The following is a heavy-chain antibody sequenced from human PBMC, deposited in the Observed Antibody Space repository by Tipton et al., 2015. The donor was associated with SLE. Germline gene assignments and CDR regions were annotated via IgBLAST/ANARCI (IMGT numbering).Heavy chain of an antibody. D-gene: IGHD5-18*01. Sequence: TLSLTCTVSGGSISSSSYYWGWIRQPPGKGLEWIGSIYYSGSTYYNPSLKSRVTISVDTSKNQFSLKLSSVTAADTAVYYCASPVDTAMVDDAFDIWGQGTMVTVSS. CDR1: GGSISSSSYY. V-gene: IGHV4-39*07. J-gene: IGHJ3*02. CDR3: ASPVDTAMVDDAFDI. CDR2: IYYSGST.